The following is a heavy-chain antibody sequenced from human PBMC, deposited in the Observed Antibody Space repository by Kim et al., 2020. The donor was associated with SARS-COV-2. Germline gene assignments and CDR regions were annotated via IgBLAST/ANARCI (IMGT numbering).Heavy chain of an antibody. CDR2: IYSGGST. Sequence: GGSLRLSCAASGFTVSSNYMSWVRQAPGKGLEWVSVIYSGGSTYYADSVKGRFTISRDNSKNTLYLQMNSLRAEDTAVYYCARDQVYSYGFRAYYFDYWGQGTLVTVSS. J-gene: IGHJ4*02. CDR3: ARDQVYSYGFRAYYFDY. D-gene: IGHD5-18*01. CDR1: GFTVSSNY. V-gene: IGHV3-66*01.